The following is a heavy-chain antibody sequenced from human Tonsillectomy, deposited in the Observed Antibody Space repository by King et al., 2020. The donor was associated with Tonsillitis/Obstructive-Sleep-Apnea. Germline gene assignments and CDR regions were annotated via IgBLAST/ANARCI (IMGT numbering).Heavy chain of an antibody. J-gene: IGHJ4*02. V-gene: IGHV5-51*01. D-gene: IGHD2-21*01. Sequence: QLVQSGAEVKKPGESLKISCKGSGYTFATYWIAWVRQMPGKGLERMGDVYPTDSDTRYSPSFQVQFTISADKFLSTAYLQWSSLKASDTAMYYCARHGDFDYWGQGTLVTVSS. CDR2: VYPTDSDT. CDR3: ARHGDFDY. CDR1: GYTFATYW.